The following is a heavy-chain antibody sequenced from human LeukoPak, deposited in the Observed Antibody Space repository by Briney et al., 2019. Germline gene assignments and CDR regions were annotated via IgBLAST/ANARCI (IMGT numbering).Heavy chain of an antibody. J-gene: IGHJ4*02. V-gene: IGHV3-30*04. CDR1: GFTFSSYA. CDR2: ISYDGSNK. D-gene: IGHD2/OR15-2a*01. CDR3: AREAALSATLDY. Sequence: GGSLRLSCAASGFTFSSYAMHWVRQAPGKGLEWVAVISYDGSNKYYADSVKGRFTISRDNSKNTLYLQMNSLRAEDTAVYYCAREAALSATLDYWGQGTLVTVSS.